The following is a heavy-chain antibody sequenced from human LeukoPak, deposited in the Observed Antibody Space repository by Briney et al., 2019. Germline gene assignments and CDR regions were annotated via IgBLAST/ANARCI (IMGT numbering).Heavy chain of an antibody. Sequence: QAGGSLRLSCAASGFTVSSNYMSWVRQAPGKGLEWVSVIYSGGSTYYADSVKGRFTISRDNAKNSLYLQMNSLRAEDTAVYYCARDEATVTRDFDYWGQGTLVTVSS. D-gene: IGHD4-17*01. CDR2: IYSGGST. V-gene: IGHV3-53*01. CDR3: ARDEATVTRDFDY. J-gene: IGHJ4*02. CDR1: GFTVSSNY.